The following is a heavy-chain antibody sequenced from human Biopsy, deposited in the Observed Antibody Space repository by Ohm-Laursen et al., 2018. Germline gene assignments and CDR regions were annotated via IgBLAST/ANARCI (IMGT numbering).Heavy chain of an antibody. V-gene: IGHV1-2*02. Sequence: AASVKVSCKVSGYTFAGYYLHWVRQAAGHGLEWMGWINPNSGNANYAQSFQGRLTVTRDTSISTAYMELTSLTFDDTAIYYCARVPAYPSIDGYYGLDLWGQGTTVIVSS. J-gene: IGHJ6*02. D-gene: IGHD3-9*01. CDR3: ARVPAYPSIDGYYGLDL. CDR1: GYTFAGYY. CDR2: INPNSGNA.